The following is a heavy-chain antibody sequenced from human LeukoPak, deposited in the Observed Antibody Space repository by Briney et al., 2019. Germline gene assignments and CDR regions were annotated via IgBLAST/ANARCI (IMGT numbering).Heavy chain of an antibody. D-gene: IGHD6-13*01. V-gene: IGHV4-31*03. CDR1: GGSISSGGYY. CDR3: ARGSSSWYGLPTFDY. CDR2: IYYSGST. J-gene: IGHJ4*02. Sequence: PSQTLSLTCTASGGSISSGGYYWSWIRQHPGKGLEWIGYIYYSGSTYYNPSLKSRVTISVDTSKNQFSLKLSSVTAADTAVYYCARGSSSWYGLPTFDYWGQGTLVTVSS.